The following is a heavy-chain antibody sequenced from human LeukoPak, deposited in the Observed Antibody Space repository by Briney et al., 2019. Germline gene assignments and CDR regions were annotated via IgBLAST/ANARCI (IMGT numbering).Heavy chain of an antibody. D-gene: IGHD2-2*01. J-gene: IGHJ4*02. CDR1: GGSIISYY. Sequence: PSETLSLTCTVSGGSIISYYWSWIRQPPGKGLEWIAFIHSSGNTGYNPSLKSRVTLSLDTSKNHFSLKLSSVTAADTAVYYCARERREQLLPPYTRSVTYFDYWGQGTLVTVSS. CDR3: ARERREQLLPPYTRSVTYFDY. V-gene: IGHV4-59*12. CDR2: IHSSGNT.